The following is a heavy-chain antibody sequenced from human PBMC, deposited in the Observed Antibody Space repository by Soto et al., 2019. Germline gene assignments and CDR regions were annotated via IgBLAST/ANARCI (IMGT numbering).Heavy chain of an antibody. CDR3: ERVIMEAYYYGMDV. V-gene: IGHV3-33*01. Sequence: GGSLRLSCAASGFTFSSYGMHWVRQAPGKGLEWVAVIWYDGSNKYYADSVKGRFTISRDNSKNTLYLQMNSLRAEDTAVYYCERVIMEAYYYGMDVWGQGTTVTVSS. J-gene: IGHJ6*02. CDR1: GFTFSSYG. CDR2: IWYDGSNK. D-gene: IGHD2-8*01.